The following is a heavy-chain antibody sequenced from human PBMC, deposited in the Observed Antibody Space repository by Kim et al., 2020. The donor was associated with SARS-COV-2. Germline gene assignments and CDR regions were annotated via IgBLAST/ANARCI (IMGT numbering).Heavy chain of an antibody. D-gene: IGHD3-10*01. CDR3: ATGYGGYGSGSYYGYFDY. Sequence: ASVKVSCKVSGYTLTELSMHWVRQAPGKGLEWMGGFDPEDGETIYAQKFQGRVTMTEDTSTDTAYMELSSLRSEDTAVYYCATGYGGYGSGSYYGYFDYWGQGTLVTVSS. J-gene: IGHJ4*02. CDR1: GYTLTELS. CDR2: FDPEDGET. V-gene: IGHV1-24*01.